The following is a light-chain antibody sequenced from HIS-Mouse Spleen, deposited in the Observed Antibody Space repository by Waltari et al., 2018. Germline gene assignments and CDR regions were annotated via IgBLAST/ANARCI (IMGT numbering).Light chain of an antibody. V-gene: IGLV3-10*01. CDR3: YSTDSSGNHRV. CDR2: EDS. Sequence: SYELTQPPSVSVSPGQTARITCSGDALPKKNADWNQQKSGQAPVLVIHEDSKRPAGIPERFSGSSSGTMATLTISGAQVEDEADYYCYSTDSSGNHRVFGGGTKLTVL. J-gene: IGLJ2*01. CDR1: ALPKKN.